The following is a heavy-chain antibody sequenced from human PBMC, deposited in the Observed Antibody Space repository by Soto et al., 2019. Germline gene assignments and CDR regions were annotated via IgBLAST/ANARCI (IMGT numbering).Heavy chain of an antibody. Sequence: GASVKVSCKASGYTFTSYYMHWVRQAPGQGLEWMGIINPSGGSTSYAQKFQGRVTMTTDTSTSTAYMELRSLRSDDTAVYYCARDEIVVVVAATLFGDAFDIWGQGTMVTVSS. D-gene: IGHD2-15*01. J-gene: IGHJ3*02. CDR3: ARDEIVVVVAATLFGDAFDI. CDR2: INPSGGST. V-gene: IGHV1-46*01. CDR1: GYTFTSYY.